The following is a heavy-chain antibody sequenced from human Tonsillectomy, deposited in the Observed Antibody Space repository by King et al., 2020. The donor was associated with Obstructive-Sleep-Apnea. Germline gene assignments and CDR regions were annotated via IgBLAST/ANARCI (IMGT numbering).Heavy chain of an antibody. CDR2: INHSGST. CDR3: AGGSGXAXXNWXDP. J-gene: IGHJ5*02. Sequence: VQLQQWGAGLLKPSETLSLTCAVFGGSFSDYYWSWIRQPPGKGLEWIGEINHSGSTNYNPSLKSRVTISVDTSKNQFSLRLNSVTAADTAVYYCAGGSGXAXXNWXDPWGQXXLVTVXX. CDR1: GGSFSDYY. D-gene: IGHD6-13*01. V-gene: IGHV4-34*01.